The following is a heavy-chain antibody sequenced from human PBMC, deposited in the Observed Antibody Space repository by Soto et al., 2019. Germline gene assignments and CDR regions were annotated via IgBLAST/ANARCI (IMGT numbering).Heavy chain of an antibody. J-gene: IGHJ4*02. V-gene: IGHV3-48*01. CDR2: ISSSSSTI. D-gene: IGHD2-2*01. Sequence: EVQLVESGRGLVQPGGSLRLSCAASGFTFSSYSMNWVRQAPGKGLEWVSYISSSSSTIYYADSVKGRFTISRDNAKNSLYLQMNSLRAEDTAVYYCARDLSCSSTSCPTYYFDYWGQGTLVTVSS. CDR3: ARDLSCSSTSCPTYYFDY. CDR1: GFTFSSYS.